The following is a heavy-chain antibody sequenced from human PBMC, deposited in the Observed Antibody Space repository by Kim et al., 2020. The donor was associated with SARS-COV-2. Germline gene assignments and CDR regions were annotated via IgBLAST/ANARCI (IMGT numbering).Heavy chain of an antibody. V-gene: IGHV4-34*01. CDR2: INHSGST. CDR1: GGSFSGYY. CDR3: ARAMTTVTKERFDY. D-gene: IGHD4-17*01. J-gene: IGHJ4*02. Sequence: SETLSLTCAVYGGSFSGYYWSWIRQPPGKGLEWIGEINHSGSTNYNPSLKSRVTISVDTSKNQFSLKLSSVTAADTAVYYCARAMTTVTKERFDYWGQGTLVTVSS.